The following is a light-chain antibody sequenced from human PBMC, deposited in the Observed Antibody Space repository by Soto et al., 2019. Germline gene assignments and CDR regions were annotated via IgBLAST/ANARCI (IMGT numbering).Light chain of an antibody. V-gene: IGLV1-44*01. Sequence: QSVLTQPPSASGTPGQRVTISCSGSSSNIGSHSVDWYQQLPGTAPKLLIYRNNQRPSGVPDRFSGSKSGTSASLAISGLQSEDEADYYCAAREDSLNAVIFGGGTKLTVL. CDR3: AAREDSLNAVI. CDR1: SSNIGSHS. CDR2: RNN. J-gene: IGLJ2*01.